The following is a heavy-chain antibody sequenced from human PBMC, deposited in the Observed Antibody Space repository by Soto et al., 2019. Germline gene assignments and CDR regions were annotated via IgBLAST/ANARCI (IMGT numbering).Heavy chain of an antibody. CDR3: AKAYGVTCYSPLDY. CDR1: GFTFSNYA. Sequence: EVQLLESGGGLIQPGGSLRLSCAASGFTFSNYAMTWARQAPGKGLEWVSSISGSGGTTYYADSVKGRFTISRDNSKNTLYLQMTSLRAEDTAVYYCAKAYGVTCYSPLDYWGQGTLVTVSS. CDR2: ISGSGGTT. J-gene: IGHJ4*02. D-gene: IGHD2-15*01. V-gene: IGHV3-23*01.